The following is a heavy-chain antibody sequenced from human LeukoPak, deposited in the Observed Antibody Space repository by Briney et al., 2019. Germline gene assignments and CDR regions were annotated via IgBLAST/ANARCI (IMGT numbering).Heavy chain of an antibody. Sequence: PGGSLRLSCAASGFTFSSYAMSWVRQAPGKGLEWVSYISSSGSTIYYADSVKGRFTISRDNAKNSLYLQMNSLGAEDTAVYYCARDVEQWGDDFFDYWGQGTLVTVSS. V-gene: IGHV3-48*03. CDR1: GFTFSSYA. D-gene: IGHD6-19*01. CDR2: ISSSGSTI. CDR3: ARDVEQWGDDFFDY. J-gene: IGHJ4*02.